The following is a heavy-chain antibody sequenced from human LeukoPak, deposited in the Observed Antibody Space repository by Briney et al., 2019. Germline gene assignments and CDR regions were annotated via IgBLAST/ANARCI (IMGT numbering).Heavy chain of an antibody. Sequence: PSQTLSLTCTVSGGSISSAGYYWSWLRQYAGKGLECLGYIYYSGRTYYNPSLKSRITISVDTYKNQFSLKLSSVTAADTAVYYCAREEYSGYVEAWGQGTLVTVSS. V-gene: IGHV4-31*03. CDR2: IYYSGRT. J-gene: IGHJ4*02. CDR3: AREEYSGYVEA. D-gene: IGHD5-12*01. CDR1: GGSISSAGYY.